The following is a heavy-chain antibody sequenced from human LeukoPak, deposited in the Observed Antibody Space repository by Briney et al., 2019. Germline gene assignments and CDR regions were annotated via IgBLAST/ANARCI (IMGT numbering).Heavy chain of an antibody. CDR2: IYASGTT. CDR3: ARGRKYTSGYRVTELGSGYSDY. V-gene: IGHV4-59*01. D-gene: IGHD5-18*01. Sequence: SETLSLTCTVSGGSISSYYWNWIRQPPGKGLEWIGYIYASGTTNYNPSLRSRVRMSVATSTNQLSLRLSSVTAAATAVYYCARGRKYTSGYRVTELGSGYSDYWGQGTLVTVSS. CDR1: GGSISSYY. J-gene: IGHJ4*02.